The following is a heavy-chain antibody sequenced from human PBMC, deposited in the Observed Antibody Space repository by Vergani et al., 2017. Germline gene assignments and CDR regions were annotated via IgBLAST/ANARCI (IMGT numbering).Heavy chain of an antibody. J-gene: IGHJ3*02. Sequence: QVQLVESGGGVVQPGRSLRLSCAASGFTFSSYAMPWVRQAPGKGLEWVAVISYDGSNKYYADSVKGRFTISRDNSKNTLYLQMNSLRAEDTAVYYCAQGGDPIVGATAFDIWGQGTMVTVSS. V-gene: IGHV3-30-3*01. CDR1: GFTFSSYA. D-gene: IGHD1-26*01. CDR3: AQGGDPIVGATAFDI. CDR2: ISYDGSNK.